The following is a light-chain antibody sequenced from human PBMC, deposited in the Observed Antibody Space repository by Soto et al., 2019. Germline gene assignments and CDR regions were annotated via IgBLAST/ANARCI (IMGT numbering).Light chain of an antibody. CDR2: EVS. J-gene: IGLJ1*01. CDR1: SSDVGDYNY. CDR3: SSYTTTSTLYV. Sequence: QSALTQPASVSGSPGQSITISCTGTSSDVGDYNYVSWYQQHPGKAPKLMIYEVSNRPSGVSHRFSGSKSGNTASLTISGLQAEDEADYYCSSYTTTSTLYVFGTGTKLTVL. V-gene: IGLV2-14*03.